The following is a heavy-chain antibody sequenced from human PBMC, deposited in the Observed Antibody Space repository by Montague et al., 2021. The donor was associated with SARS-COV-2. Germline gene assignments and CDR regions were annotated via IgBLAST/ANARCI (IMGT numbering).Heavy chain of an antibody. V-gene: IGHV4-34*12. CDR2: IIHFGST. Sequence: SETLSLTCAVYGGSFSDFYWNWIRQTPGKGLEWNGEIIHFGSTNHNPSLKSRVTMSVDTSKNQFSLTLISVTAADTAVYYCARRRRWLRYSGPSGGMDVRGQGTTVAVSS. J-gene: IGHJ6*02. D-gene: IGHD5-12*01. CDR3: ARRRRWLRYSGPSGGMDV. CDR1: GGSFSDFY.